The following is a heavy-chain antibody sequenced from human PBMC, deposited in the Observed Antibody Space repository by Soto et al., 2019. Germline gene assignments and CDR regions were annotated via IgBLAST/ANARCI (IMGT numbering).Heavy chain of an antibody. D-gene: IGHD3-9*01. CDR2: FFIGGNT. J-gene: IGHJ4*02. CDR1: GGSITGGSISSYY. Sequence: PSETLSLTCTVSGGSITGGSISSYYWGWMRQPPGKGLEWIASFFIGGNTYYNPSLKSRVTTSVDTSKNQFSLKLSSVTAADTAVYFCARRDGLDIDASYWGQGX. V-gene: IGHV4-39*01. CDR3: ARRDGLDIDASY.